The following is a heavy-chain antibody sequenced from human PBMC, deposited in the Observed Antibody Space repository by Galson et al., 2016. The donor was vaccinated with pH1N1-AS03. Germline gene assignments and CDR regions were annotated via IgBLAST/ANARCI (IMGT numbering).Heavy chain of an antibody. CDR1: GASVSHYASY. CDR2: VSARGTT. Sequence: ETLSLTCSVSGASVSHYASYWGWIRQAPGKGLGWIATVSARGTTYHNPSLDSRLTISLDTSTNHFSLTLTSVTAADTALYYCARDRRDCSGGSCSQDGWFDPWGQGTLVVVSS. V-gene: IGHV4-39*07. J-gene: IGHJ5*02. D-gene: IGHD2-15*01. CDR3: ARDRRDCSGGSCSQDGWFDP.